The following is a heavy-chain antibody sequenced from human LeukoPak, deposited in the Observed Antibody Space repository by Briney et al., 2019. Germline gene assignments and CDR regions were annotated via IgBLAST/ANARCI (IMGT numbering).Heavy chain of an antibody. D-gene: IGHD4-17*01. V-gene: IGHV1-24*01. Sequence: ASVKVSCKVSGYTPTELSMHWVRQAPGKGLEWMGGSDPEDGETIYAQKFQGRVTITEDTSTDTAYMELSSLRSEDTAVYYCATKPDYGGPLDFWGQGTLVTVSS. CDR2: SDPEDGET. CDR1: GYTPTELS. CDR3: ATKPDYGGPLDF. J-gene: IGHJ4*02.